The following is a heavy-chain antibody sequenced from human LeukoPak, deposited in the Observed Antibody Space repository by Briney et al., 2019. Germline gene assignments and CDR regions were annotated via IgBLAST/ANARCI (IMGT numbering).Heavy chain of an antibody. CDR2: ISHSGIT. V-gene: IGHV4-4*02. D-gene: IGHD3-10*01. Sequence: KPSGTLSLTCAVSGGSISSSNWWSWVRQPPEKGLEWIGEISHSGITNYNPSLKSRVTISVDKSKNQFSLKLSSVTAADTAVYYCCYGSGSYHGGWFDPWGQGTLVTVSS. J-gene: IGHJ5*02. CDR1: GGSISSSNW. CDR3: CYGSGSYHGGWFDP.